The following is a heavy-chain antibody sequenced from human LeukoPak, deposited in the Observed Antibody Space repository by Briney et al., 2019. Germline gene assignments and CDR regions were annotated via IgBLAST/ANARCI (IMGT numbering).Heavy chain of an antibody. CDR1: GGSISSYY. CDR3: ARDTVQFRGFDY. D-gene: IGHD1-1*01. Sequence: SETLSLTCTVSGGSISSYYWSWIRQPPGKGLEWIGYIYYSGSTNYNPSLKSRVTISVDTSKNQFSLKLSSVTAADTAVYYCARDTVQFRGFDYWGQGTLVTVSS. CDR2: IYYSGST. J-gene: IGHJ4*02. V-gene: IGHV4-59*12.